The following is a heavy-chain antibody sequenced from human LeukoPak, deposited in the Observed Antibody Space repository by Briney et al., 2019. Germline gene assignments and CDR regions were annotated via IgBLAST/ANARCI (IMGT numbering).Heavy chain of an antibody. V-gene: IGHV4-59*08. CDR2: IYYGGST. CDR3: ARGDSSAYGGGFDP. Sequence: SETLSLTCTVSGGSISSYYWSWIRQPPGKGLEWIGYIYYGGSTNYNPSLKSRVTISVDTSKNQFSLKLSSVTAADTAVYYCARGDSSAYGGGFDPWGQGTLVTVSS. D-gene: IGHD3-22*01. J-gene: IGHJ5*02. CDR1: GGSISSYY.